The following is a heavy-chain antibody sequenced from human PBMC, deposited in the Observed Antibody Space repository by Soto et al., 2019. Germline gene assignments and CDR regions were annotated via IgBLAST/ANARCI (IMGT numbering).Heavy chain of an antibody. CDR2: INPNSGGT. CDR1: GYTFTGYY. J-gene: IGHJ3*02. D-gene: IGHD6-6*01. V-gene: IGHV1-2*02. Sequence: HVQLVQSGAEVKKPGASVKVSCKASGYTFTGYYMHWVRQAPGQGLEWMGWINPNSGGTNYAQKFQGMLTMTRDTSISTAYMELSRLRSDDTAVYYCARSGSSSSWGAFDIWGQGTMVTVSS. CDR3: ARSGSSSSWGAFDI.